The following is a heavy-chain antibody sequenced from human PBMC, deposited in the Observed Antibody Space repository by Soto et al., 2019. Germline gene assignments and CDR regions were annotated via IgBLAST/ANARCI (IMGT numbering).Heavy chain of an antibody. Sequence: ASVKVSCKACGYTFANYGISWVRQAPGQGLEWMGWISGNNGATNFAPKVQDRITMTLDTSTGVASLTLRSLRSDDTAIYYCVRDLKYLGVNGNWFDSWGQGTLVTVSS. CDR3: VRDLKYLGVNGNWFDS. D-gene: IGHD2-2*02. J-gene: IGHJ5*01. V-gene: IGHV1-18*04. CDR1: GYTFANYG. CDR2: ISGNNGAT.